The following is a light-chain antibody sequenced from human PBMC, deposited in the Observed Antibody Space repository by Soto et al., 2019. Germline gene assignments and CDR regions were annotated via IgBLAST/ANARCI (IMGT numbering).Light chain of an antibody. V-gene: IGLV2-11*01. J-gene: IGLJ1*01. Sequence: QSALTQPRSVSGSPGQSVTLSCTGTSSDVGNYDYVSWYQQHPGMAPKLIIYDVTKGPSGVPDRFSGSKSGNTASLTISGLQAEDEADYYCCSYADTNNFVFGSGTKGTVL. CDR2: DVT. CDR3: CSYADTNNFV. CDR1: SSDVGNYDY.